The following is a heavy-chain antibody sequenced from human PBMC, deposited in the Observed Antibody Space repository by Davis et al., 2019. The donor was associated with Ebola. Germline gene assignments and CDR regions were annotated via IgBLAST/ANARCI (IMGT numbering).Heavy chain of an antibody. CDR3: ARAGDSSGYSPTQSDY. CDR2: INHSGST. J-gene: IGHJ4*02. Sequence: SETLSLTCTVSGGSISSGGYYWSWIRQPPGKGLEWIGEINHSGSTNYNPSLKSRVTISVDTSKNQFSLKLSAVTAADTAVYYCARAGDSSGYSPTQSDYWGQGTLVTVA. D-gene: IGHD3-22*01. CDR1: GGSISSGGYY. V-gene: IGHV4-39*07.